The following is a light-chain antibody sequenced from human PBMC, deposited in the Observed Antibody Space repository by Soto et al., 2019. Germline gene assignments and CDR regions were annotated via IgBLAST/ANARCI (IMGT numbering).Light chain of an antibody. V-gene: IGLV1-40*01. CDR2: GNT. Sequence: QSVLTQAPSVSGTPGQRVTITCSGSSSNIGRNSVNWYQHLPGTAPKLLTHGNTNRPSGVPDRFSGSKSGTSASLAITGLQAEDEADYYCQSYDSSLSGYVFGTGTKVTAL. CDR3: QSYDSSLSGYV. CDR1: SSNIGRNS. J-gene: IGLJ1*01.